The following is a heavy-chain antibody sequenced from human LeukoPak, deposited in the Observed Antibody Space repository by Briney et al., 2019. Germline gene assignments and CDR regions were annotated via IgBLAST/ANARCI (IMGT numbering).Heavy chain of an antibody. CDR1: GFSFSSYA. Sequence: GRSLRLSCAASGFSFSSYAMHWVRQAPGKGLEWVSFISSSTSYVSYADSVKGRFTISRDNAKSSLWLQMNSLRAEDTAVYYCARATNGRFDIWGQGTMVTVSS. D-gene: IGHD2-8*01. V-gene: IGHV3-21*01. CDR2: ISSSTSYV. J-gene: IGHJ3*02. CDR3: ARATNGRFDI.